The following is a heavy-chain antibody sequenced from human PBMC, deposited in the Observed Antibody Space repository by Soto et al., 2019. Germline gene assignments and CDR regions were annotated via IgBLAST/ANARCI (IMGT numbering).Heavy chain of an antibody. Sequence: SETLSLTCTVSGGSISSGGYYWSWIRQHPGKGLEWIGYIYYSGSTYYNPSLKSRVTISVDTSKNQFSLKLSSVTAADTAVYYCARELTYYDFWSGSQYYYYGMDVWGQGTTVTVSS. CDR1: GGSISSGGYY. V-gene: IGHV4-31*03. CDR2: IYYSGST. CDR3: ARELTYYDFWSGSQYYYYGMDV. J-gene: IGHJ6*02. D-gene: IGHD3-3*01.